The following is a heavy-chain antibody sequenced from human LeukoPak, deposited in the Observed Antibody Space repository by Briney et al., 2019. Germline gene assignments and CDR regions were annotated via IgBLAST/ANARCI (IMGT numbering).Heavy chain of an antibody. D-gene: IGHD4-17*01. CDR2: IIPIFGTA. CDR1: GGTFSSYA. CDR3: ARYGDPIDAFDI. Sequence: SVKVSCKASGGTFSSYAISWVRQAPGQRLEWMGRIIPIFGTANYAQKFQGRVTITTDESTSTAYMGLSSLRSEDTAVYYCARYGDPIDAFDIWGQGTMVTVSS. J-gene: IGHJ3*02. V-gene: IGHV1-69*05.